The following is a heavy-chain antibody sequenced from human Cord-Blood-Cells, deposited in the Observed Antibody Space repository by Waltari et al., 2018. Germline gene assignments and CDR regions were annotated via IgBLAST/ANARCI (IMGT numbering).Heavy chain of an antibody. CDR3: AKDSPPYYYGSGSYLDY. CDR2: ISYDGSNK. CDR1: GFTFSSYG. Sequence: QVQLVESGGGVVQPGRSLRLSCAASGFTFSSYGMPWVPPAPGKGLEWVAVISYDGSNKYYADSVKGRFTISRDNSKNTLYLQMNSLRAEDTAVYYCAKDSPPYYYGSGSYLDYWGQGTLVTVSS. V-gene: IGHV3-30*18. J-gene: IGHJ4*02. D-gene: IGHD3-10*01.